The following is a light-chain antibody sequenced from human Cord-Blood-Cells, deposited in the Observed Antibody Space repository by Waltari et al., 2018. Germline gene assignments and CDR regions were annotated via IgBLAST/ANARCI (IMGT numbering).Light chain of an antibody. Sequence: QSALTQPASVSGSPGQSITISCTGTSSDVGSYNLASWYQQHPGKAPKLMIYEVSKRPSGVSNRFSGSKSGNTASLTFSGLQAEDEADYYCCSYAGSSTVVFGGGTKLTVL. CDR3: CSYAGSSTVV. V-gene: IGLV2-23*02. J-gene: IGLJ2*01. CDR2: EVS. CDR1: SSDVGSYNL.